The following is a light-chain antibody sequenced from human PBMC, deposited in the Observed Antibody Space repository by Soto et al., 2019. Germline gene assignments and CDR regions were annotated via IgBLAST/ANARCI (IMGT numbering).Light chain of an antibody. J-gene: IGKJ1*01. CDR1: QGISSW. CDR3: QHYNSFSLT. V-gene: IGKV1-5*01. Sequence: EIQMTQSPSSVSASVVSRVTITCRASQGISSWLAWYQQKPGKAPKLLIYDASTLEGGVPSRFRGSGPGTEFTLTINNLQTDDFATYYCQHYNSFSLTFGPGTKVDI. CDR2: DAS.